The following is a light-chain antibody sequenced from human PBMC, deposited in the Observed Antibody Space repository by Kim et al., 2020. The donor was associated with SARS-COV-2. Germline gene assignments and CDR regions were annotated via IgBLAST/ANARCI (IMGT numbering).Light chain of an antibody. J-gene: IGKJ1*01. V-gene: IGKV3-15*01. CDR2: GAS. CDR3: HQYESWPRT. Sequence: IVMTQSPATLSVSPGERATLSCRASQTVNSNLVWYQQRPGQAPRLLIYGASTRATGIPARFSGSGAGTEFTLTISSLQSEDFVIYYCHQYESWPRTFGQGTKVDIK. CDR1: QTVNSN.